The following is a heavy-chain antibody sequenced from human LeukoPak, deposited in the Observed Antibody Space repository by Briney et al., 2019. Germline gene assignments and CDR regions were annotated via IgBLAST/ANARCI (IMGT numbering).Heavy chain of an antibody. D-gene: IGHD1-26*01. J-gene: IGHJ4*02. CDR3: ARRRIVGATNFDY. CDR2: IYYSGST. Sequence: PSETLSLTCTVSGGSISSGSYYWGWIRQPPGKGLEWIGSIYYSGSTYYNPSLKSRVTISVDTSKNQFSLKLSSVTAADTAVYYCARRRIVGATNFDYWGQGTLVTVSS. V-gene: IGHV4-39*01. CDR1: GGSISSGSYY.